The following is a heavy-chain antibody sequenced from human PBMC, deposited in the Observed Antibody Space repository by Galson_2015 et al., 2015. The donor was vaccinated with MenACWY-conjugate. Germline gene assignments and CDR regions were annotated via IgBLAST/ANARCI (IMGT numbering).Heavy chain of an antibody. V-gene: IGHV1-69*13. CDR2: IIPVLHTT. Sequence: SVKVSCKASGDSFNTYSFNWIRQAPGQGPEWLGGIIPVLHTTDYAQRFQGRLTITADESTSTVYMELSSLRSDDTAIYYCARPGGDYEQRTFCDYWGQGTLVTVSS. CDR3: ARPGGDYEQRTFCDY. D-gene: IGHD4-17*01. J-gene: IGHJ4*02. CDR1: GDSFNTYS.